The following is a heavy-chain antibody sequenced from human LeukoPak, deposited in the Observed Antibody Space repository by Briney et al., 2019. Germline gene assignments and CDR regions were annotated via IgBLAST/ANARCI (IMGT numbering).Heavy chain of an antibody. Sequence: ASVKVSCKASGYTFSDYYIYWVRQAPGQGLEWMGWINPKSGGPHYAQKFQGRVTMTRDTSISTAYMELSRLRSDDTAVYYCARAPGGVTTGVLGYWGQGTLVTVSS. D-gene: IGHD4-17*01. V-gene: IGHV1-2*02. CDR3: ARAPGGVTTGVLGY. CDR1: GYTFSDYY. CDR2: INPKSGGP. J-gene: IGHJ4*02.